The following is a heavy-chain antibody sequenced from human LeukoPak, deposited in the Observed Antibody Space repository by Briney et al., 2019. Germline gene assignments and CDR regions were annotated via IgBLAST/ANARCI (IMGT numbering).Heavy chain of an antibody. CDR1: GGTFSSYA. Sequence: SVKVPCKASGGTFSSYAISWVRQAPGQGLEWMGGIIPIFGTANYAQKFQGRVTITADESTSTAYMELSSLRSEDTAVYYCAREWIHTPFFDYWGQGTLVTVSS. CDR3: AREWIHTPFFDY. V-gene: IGHV1-69*13. D-gene: IGHD5-12*01. CDR2: IIPIFGTA. J-gene: IGHJ4*02.